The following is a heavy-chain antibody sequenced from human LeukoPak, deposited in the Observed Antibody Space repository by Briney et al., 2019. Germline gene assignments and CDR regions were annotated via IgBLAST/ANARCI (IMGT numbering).Heavy chain of an antibody. CDR1: GYTFPNYW. CDR2: IYPGDSNT. CDR3: ARFAYGSDYFPGPY. D-gene: IGHD3-22*01. V-gene: IGHV5-51*01. J-gene: IGHJ4*02. Sequence: KAGGSLRLSCKGSGYTFPNYWIGWVRQMPGKGLEWMGIIYPGDSNTRYSPSFQGQVTISADKSISTAYLQWSSLKASDTAMYYCARFAYGSDYFPGPYWGQGTLVTVSS.